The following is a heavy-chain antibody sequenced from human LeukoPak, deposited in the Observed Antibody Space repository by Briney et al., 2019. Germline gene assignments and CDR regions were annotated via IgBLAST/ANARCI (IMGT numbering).Heavy chain of an antibody. CDR3: ARSNSGSYYYYYGMDV. V-gene: IGHV3-30-3*01. D-gene: IGHD1-26*01. Sequence: GGSLRLSCAASGFTFSSYAMHWVRQAPGKGLEWVAVISYDGSNKHYADSVKGRFTISRDNSKNTLYLQMNSLRAEDTAVYYCARSNSGSYYYYYGMDVWGQGTTVTVSS. CDR2: ISYDGSNK. J-gene: IGHJ6*02. CDR1: GFTFSSYA.